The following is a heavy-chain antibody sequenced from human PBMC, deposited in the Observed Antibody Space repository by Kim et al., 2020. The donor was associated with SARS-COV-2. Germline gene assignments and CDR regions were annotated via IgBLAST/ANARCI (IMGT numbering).Heavy chain of an antibody. Sequence: YSPTFQGQVTISADKSISTAYLQWSSLKASDTAMYYCARLERLKLGLFDYWGQGTLVTVSS. V-gene: IGHV5-51*01. CDR3: ARLERLKLGLFDY. J-gene: IGHJ4*02. D-gene: IGHD1-1*01.